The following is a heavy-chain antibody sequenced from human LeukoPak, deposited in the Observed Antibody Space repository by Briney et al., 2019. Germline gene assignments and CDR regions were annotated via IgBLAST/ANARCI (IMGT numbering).Heavy chain of an antibody. CDR3: ARGRGYCSSTTCYAGYYFDY. CDR1: GYTFTGYA. CDR2: INTDTGDP. J-gene: IGHJ4*02. D-gene: IGHD2-2*01. V-gene: IGHV7-4-1*02. Sequence: ASVKVSCKASGYTFTGYAMHWVRQAPGQGLEWMGWINTDTGDPTYAQGFTGRFVFSFDTSVSTAYLEISSLKAEDTAVYYCARGRGYCSSTTCYAGYYFDYWGQGTLVTVSS.